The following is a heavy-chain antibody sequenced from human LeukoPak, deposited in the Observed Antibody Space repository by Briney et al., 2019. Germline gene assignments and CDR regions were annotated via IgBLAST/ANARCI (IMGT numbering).Heavy chain of an antibody. D-gene: IGHD5-18*01. CDR3: ARVGYSYGTSFDY. J-gene: IGHJ4*02. CDR2: IVGSGSTI. CDR1: GFTFSIYE. Sequence: GGSLRLSCAASGFTFSIYEMNWVRQAPGKGLEWVSYIVGSGSTINYADSVKGRFTISRDNAKNSLFLQMNSLRAEDTAIYYCARVGYSYGTSFDYWGQGTLVTVSS. V-gene: IGHV3-48*03.